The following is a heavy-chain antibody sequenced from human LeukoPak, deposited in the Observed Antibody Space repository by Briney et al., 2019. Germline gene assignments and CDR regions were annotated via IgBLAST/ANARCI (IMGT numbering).Heavy chain of an antibody. Sequence: GGSLRLSCVASGFTFSSYSMNWVRQAPGKGLGWVSSISSSSSYIYYADSVKGRFTISRDNAKNSLYLQMNSLRAEDTAVYYCARLVGATGEDYWGQGTLVTVSS. CDR2: ISSSSSYI. CDR3: ARLVGATGEDY. V-gene: IGHV3-21*01. D-gene: IGHD1-26*01. CDR1: GFTFSSYS. J-gene: IGHJ4*02.